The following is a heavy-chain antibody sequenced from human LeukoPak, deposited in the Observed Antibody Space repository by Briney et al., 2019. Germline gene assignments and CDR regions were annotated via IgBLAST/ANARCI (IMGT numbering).Heavy chain of an antibody. J-gene: IGHJ4*02. CDR2: VWFDGTNK. D-gene: IGHD2-21*01. Sequence: PGGSLRLSCAASGFTFTNYGMHWVRQAPGKGLEWVAVVWFDGTNKYYADSVKGRFTISRDNSKNTVYLQMNSLRAEDTAVYYCARDHAIKQAPPGYWGQGTLVTVSS. CDR3: ARDHAIKQAPPGY. CDR1: GFTFTNYG. V-gene: IGHV3-33*01.